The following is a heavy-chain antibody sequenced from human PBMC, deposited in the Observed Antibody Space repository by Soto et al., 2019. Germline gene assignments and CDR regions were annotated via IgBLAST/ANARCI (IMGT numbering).Heavy chain of an antibody. Sequence: QMRLQEAGPGLVNPSGTLSLACAVSGVSVSSKNWWSWVRQSPGRGLGWIGEIFRSDRSNYNPSLKSRATISVYKSNNQFALTLTYVTAADTAVYYFTRNGYFSTDVWGQGTLVTVSS. D-gene: IGHD5-12*01. V-gene: IGHV4-4*02. J-gene: IGHJ3*01. CDR3: TRNGYFSTDV. CDR1: GVSVSSKNW. CDR2: IFRSDRS.